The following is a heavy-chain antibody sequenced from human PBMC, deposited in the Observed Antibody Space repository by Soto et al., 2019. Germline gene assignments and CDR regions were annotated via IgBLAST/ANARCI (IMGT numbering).Heavy chain of an antibody. CDR3: ARRRRITSFGVTETDDY. V-gene: IGHV4-30-4*01. Sequence: SETLSLTCTVSGGSISSGDYYWSWIRQPPGKGLEWIGYIYYSGSTYYNPSLKSRVTISVDTSKNQFSLKLSSVTAADTAVYYCARRRRITSFGVTETDDYGCQGTLVTVSS. CDR2: IYYSGST. CDR1: GGSISSGDYY. J-gene: IGHJ4*02. D-gene: IGHD3-3*01.